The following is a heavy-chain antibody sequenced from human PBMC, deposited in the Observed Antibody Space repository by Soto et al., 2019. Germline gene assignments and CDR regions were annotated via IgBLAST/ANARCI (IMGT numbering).Heavy chain of an antibody. CDR1: GFTFSDYY. J-gene: IGHJ4*02. V-gene: IGHV3-11*03. CDR3: ARQGSGYYHDY. Sequence: GGSLRLSCAASGFTFSDYYMGWVRQAPGKGLEWISYITTSSSYTNYADSVKGRFTISRDNANNSLYLQMDSLKASDTAMYYCARQGSGYYHDYWGQGTLVTVSS. D-gene: IGHD3-22*01. CDR2: ITTSSSYT.